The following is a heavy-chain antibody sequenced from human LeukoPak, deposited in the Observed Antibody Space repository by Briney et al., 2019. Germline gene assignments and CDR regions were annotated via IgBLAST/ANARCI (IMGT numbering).Heavy chain of an antibody. J-gene: IGHJ4*02. D-gene: IGHD3-10*01. CDR2: INPSGGST. CDR1: GYTFTSYY. Sequence: ASVKVSCKASGYTFTSYYMHWVRQTPGQGLEWMGIINPSGGSTSYAQKFQGRVTMTRDTSTSTVYMELSSLRSEDTAVYYCARRVRGYYFDYWGQGTLVTVSS. CDR3: ARRVRGYYFDY. V-gene: IGHV1-46*01.